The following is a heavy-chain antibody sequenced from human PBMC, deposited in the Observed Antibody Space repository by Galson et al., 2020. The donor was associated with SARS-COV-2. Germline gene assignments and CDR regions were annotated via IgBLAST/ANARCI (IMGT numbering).Heavy chain of an antibody. CDR3: VKDRRGSGDERYY. Sequence: GGSLRLSCVGSGFNFEDYAMHWVRQAPGRGLEWVSGITWNGGGMGYVDSVHGRFTISRDNGKSALYLQMNNLRSDDTALYYCVKDRRGSGDERYYWGQGTQVA. CDR1: GFNFEDYA. V-gene: IGHV3-9*01. CDR2: ITWNGGGM. D-gene: IGHD5-12*01. J-gene: IGHJ4*02.